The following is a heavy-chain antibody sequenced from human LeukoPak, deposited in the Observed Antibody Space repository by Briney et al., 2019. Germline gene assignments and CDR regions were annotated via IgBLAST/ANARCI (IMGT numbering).Heavy chain of an antibody. CDR1: GYPLTELS. CDR2: FDPEDGET. V-gene: IGHV1-24*01. J-gene: IGHJ3*02. CDR3: ATVSGYDAFDI. Sequence: ASVKVSCKVSGYPLTELSMHWVRQAPGKGLEWMGGFDPEDGETIYAQKFQGRVTMTEDTSTDTAYMELSSLRSGDTAVYYCATVSGYDAFDIWGQGTMVTVSS. D-gene: IGHD5-12*01.